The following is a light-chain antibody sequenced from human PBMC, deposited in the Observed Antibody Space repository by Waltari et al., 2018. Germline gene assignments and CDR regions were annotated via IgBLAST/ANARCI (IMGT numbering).Light chain of an antibody. CDR3: QQYASSVLYT. V-gene: IGKV3-20*01. CDR2: GAS. CDR1: QRLGKNY. J-gene: IGKJ2*01. Sequence: IVLTQSPDTLSLSPGDRASLSCKASQRLGKNYVAWYQHKPGQAPRLVIYGASSRAAGIPDRFSGSGSGTDFTLTISRLEPEGFAVYYCQQYASSVLYTFGQGTKLEIK.